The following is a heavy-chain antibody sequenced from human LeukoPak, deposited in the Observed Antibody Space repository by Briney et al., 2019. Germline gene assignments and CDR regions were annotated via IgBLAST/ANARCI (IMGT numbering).Heavy chain of an antibody. Sequence: SETLSLTCTVSGGSISPYYWSWIRQPPGKGLEWIGYFFYSGSTNYNPSLKSRVIISIDTSKNKISLSLSSVTAADTAVYYCARGSDYGGELKTDYFDYWGQGTLVTVSS. CDR3: ARGSDYGGELKTDYFDY. V-gene: IGHV4-59*01. CDR1: GGSISPYY. J-gene: IGHJ4*02. CDR2: FFYSGST. D-gene: IGHD4-23*01.